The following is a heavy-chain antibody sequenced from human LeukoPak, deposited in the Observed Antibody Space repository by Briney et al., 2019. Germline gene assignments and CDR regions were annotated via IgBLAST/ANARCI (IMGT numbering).Heavy chain of an antibody. J-gene: IGHJ4*02. CDR1: GYTFTSYG. Sequence: ASVKVSCKASGYTFTSYGISWVRQAPGQGLEWIGWISAYNGNTNYAQKLQGRVTMTTDTSTSTAYMELRSLRSDDTAVYYCARDTGYCSSTSCYRFDYWGQGTLVTVSS. CDR3: ARDTGYCSSTSCYRFDY. CDR2: ISAYNGNT. V-gene: IGHV1-18*01. D-gene: IGHD2-2*02.